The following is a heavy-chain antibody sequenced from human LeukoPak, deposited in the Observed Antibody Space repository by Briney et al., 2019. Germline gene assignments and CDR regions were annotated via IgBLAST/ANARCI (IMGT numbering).Heavy chain of an antibody. CDR1: GGSISSSNW. V-gene: IGHV4-4*02. J-gene: IGHJ4*02. CDR2: IYHSGST. CDR3: ARALVSGSYGYYFDY. D-gene: IGHD1-26*01. Sequence: PSETLSLTCAVSGGSISSSNWWSWVRQPPGKGLEWIGEIYHSGSTNYNPSLKGRVTISVDKSKNQFSLKLSSVTAADTAVYYCARALVSGSYGYYFDYWGQGTLVTVSS.